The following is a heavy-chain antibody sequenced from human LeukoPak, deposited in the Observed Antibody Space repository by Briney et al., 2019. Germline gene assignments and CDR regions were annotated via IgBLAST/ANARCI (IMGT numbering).Heavy chain of an antibody. CDR3: ASNYYYYMDV. CDR2: ISSSGSTI. V-gene: IGHV3-48*04. CDR1: GFTFSSYS. J-gene: IGHJ6*03. Sequence: GGSLRLSCAASGFTFSSYSMNWVRQAPGKGLEWVSYISSSGSTIYYADSVKGRFTISRDNAKNSLYLQMNSLRAEDTAVYYCASNYYYYMDVWGKGTTVTISS.